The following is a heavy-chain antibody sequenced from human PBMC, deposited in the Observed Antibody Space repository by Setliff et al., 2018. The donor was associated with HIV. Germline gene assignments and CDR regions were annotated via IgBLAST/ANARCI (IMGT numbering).Heavy chain of an antibody. CDR1: GFSFSNFA. CDR2: ISYDGSRI. J-gene: IGHJ5*02. D-gene: IGHD3-16*01. CDR3: ARDRGTPDKCFDP. Sequence: GGSLRLSCVASGFSFSNFAMHWVRQAPGKGLEWVSVISYDGSRISYADSVKGRFTISRDNLKNTLFLQMNSLRPEDTAMYYCARDRGTPDKCFDPWGQGTLVTVSS. V-gene: IGHV3-30*01.